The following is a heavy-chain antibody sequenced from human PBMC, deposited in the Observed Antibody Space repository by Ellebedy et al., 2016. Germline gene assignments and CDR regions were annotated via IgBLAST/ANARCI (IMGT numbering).Heavy chain of an antibody. D-gene: IGHD3-10*01. CDR1: GYTFTTFS. CDR2: VNTFSGNT. J-gene: IGHJ4*02. CDR3: AKTSGWGYGEN. V-gene: IGHV1-18*04. Sequence: ASVKVSCXTSGYTFTTFSITWVRQVPGQGLEWVGFVNTFSGNTKFAQKFQGRVSMTTDSSTHTAYMDLRSLRPDDTAMYYCAKTSGWGYGENWGQGTLVTVSS.